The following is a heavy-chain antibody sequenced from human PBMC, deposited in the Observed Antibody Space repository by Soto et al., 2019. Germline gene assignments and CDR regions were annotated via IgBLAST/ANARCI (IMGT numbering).Heavy chain of an antibody. J-gene: IGHJ3*02. Sequence: QVQLQESGPGLVKPSQTLSLTCTVSGGSISSGGYYWSWIRQHPGKGLEWIGHIYYSGSTHYNPSGKGRVTISVDTSKNQFSLKLSAVTDADTAVYYGAIMSQDMVVVVAAHDAFDIWGQGTMVTVSS. CDR2: IYYSGST. D-gene: IGHD2-15*01. CDR3: AIMSQDMVVVVAAHDAFDI. CDR1: GGSISSGGYY. V-gene: IGHV4-31*03.